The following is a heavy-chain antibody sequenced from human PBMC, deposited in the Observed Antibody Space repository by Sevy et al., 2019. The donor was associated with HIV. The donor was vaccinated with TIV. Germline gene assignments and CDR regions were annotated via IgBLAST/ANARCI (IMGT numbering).Heavy chain of an antibody. J-gene: IGHJ4*02. CDR3: TRRDPDYYDSSGYLDY. D-gene: IGHD3-22*01. V-gene: IGHV3-73*01. CDR1: GFTFSGSA. CDR2: IRSKANSYAT. Sequence: GSLRLSCAASGFTFSGSAMHWVRQASGKGLEWVGRIRSKANSYATAYAASVKGRFTISRDDSKNTAYLQMNSLKTEDTAVYYCTRRDPDYYDSSGYLDYWGQGTLVTVSS.